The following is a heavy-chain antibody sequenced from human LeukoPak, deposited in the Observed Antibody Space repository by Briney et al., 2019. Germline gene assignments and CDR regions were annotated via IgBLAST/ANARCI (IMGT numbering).Heavy chain of an antibody. V-gene: IGHV3-9*03. Sequence: GGSLRLSCAASGFTFGDYAMHWVRQAPGKGLEWVSGISWNSGSIGYADSVKGRFTISRDNAKNSLYLQMNSLRAEDMALYYCAKDLYGGNSGVFDYWGQGTLVTVSS. CDR3: AKDLYGGNSGVFDY. D-gene: IGHD4-23*01. CDR1: GFTFGDYA. J-gene: IGHJ4*02. CDR2: ISWNSGSI.